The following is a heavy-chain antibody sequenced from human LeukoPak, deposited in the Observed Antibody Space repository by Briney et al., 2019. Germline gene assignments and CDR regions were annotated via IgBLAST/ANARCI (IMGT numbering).Heavy chain of an antibody. D-gene: IGHD5-18*01. CDR2: ISSSGSTI. Sequence: GGSLRLSCAASGFTFSDYYMSWIRQAPGKGLEWVSYISSSGSTIYYADSVKGLFTVSRDNAKNSLYLQMNSLRAEDTAVYYCARAVTQPHPFDYWGQGTLVTVSS. J-gene: IGHJ4*02. V-gene: IGHV3-11*01. CDR1: GFTFSDYY. CDR3: ARAVTQPHPFDY.